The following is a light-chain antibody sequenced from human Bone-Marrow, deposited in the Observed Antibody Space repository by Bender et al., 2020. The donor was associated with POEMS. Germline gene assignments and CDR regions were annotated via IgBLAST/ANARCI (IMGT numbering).Light chain of an antibody. CDR1: SNDVGYYNF. Sequence: QSALTQPPSASGSPGQSVTISCTGTSNDVGYYNFFSWYQQHPGRAPKVMIYDVDKRPSGVPDRFSGSKSGNTDSLTISGLQPDDEADYYCGSQEGNTPYVFGTGTRVNVL. CDR3: GSQEGNTPYV. CDR2: DVD. J-gene: IGLJ1*01. V-gene: IGLV2-8*01.